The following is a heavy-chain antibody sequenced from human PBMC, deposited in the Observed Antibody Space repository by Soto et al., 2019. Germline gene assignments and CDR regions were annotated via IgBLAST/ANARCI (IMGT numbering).Heavy chain of an antibody. J-gene: IGHJ3*02. CDR3: AKDRYCGGDCPDAFDI. D-gene: IGHD2-21*01. Sequence: GGSLRLSCAASGFTFSSYGMHWVRQAPGKGLEWVAVISYDGSNKYYADSVKGRFTISRDNSKNTLYLQMNSLRAEDTVVYYCAKDRYCGGDCPDAFDIWGQGTMVTVSS. CDR1: GFTFSSYG. CDR2: ISYDGSNK. V-gene: IGHV3-30*18.